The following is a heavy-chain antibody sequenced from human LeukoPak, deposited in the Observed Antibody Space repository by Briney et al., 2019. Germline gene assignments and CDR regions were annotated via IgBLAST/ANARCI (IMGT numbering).Heavy chain of an antibody. Sequence: GASVKVSCKASGYTFTYRYLHWVRQAPGQALEWMGWITPYNGNTNYAQKFQDRVTITRDRSMSTAYMELSSLRSEDTAMYYCAATCDYGDPFDYWGQGTLVTVSS. CDR3: AATCDYGDPFDY. V-gene: IGHV1-45*02. CDR1: GYTFTYRY. CDR2: ITPYNGNT. D-gene: IGHD4-17*01. J-gene: IGHJ4*02.